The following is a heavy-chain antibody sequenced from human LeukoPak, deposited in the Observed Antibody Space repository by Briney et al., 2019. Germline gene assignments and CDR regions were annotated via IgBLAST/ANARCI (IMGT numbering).Heavy chain of an antibody. J-gene: IGHJ4*02. Sequence: PGGSLRLSCAASGFAFSSYAMSWVRQAPGKGLEGVSAISGSGGSTYYADSVKGRFTISRDNSKNTLYLQMNSLRAEDTAVYYCAKDGEGNTAMEKPSDYWGQGTLVTVSS. CDR2: ISGSGGST. V-gene: IGHV3-23*01. CDR3: AKDGEGNTAMEKPSDY. CDR1: GFAFSSYA. D-gene: IGHD5-18*01.